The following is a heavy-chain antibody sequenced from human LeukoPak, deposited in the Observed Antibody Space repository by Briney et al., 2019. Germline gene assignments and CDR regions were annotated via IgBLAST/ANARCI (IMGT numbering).Heavy chain of an antibody. CDR2: IYSGGAT. V-gene: IGHV3-53*01. J-gene: IGHJ4*02. Sequence: QLGGSLILSCAASGFTVTNNYMGWVRQAPGKGLEWVSLIYSGGATDYAASVKGPFTISRDNSKNTLYLQMDSLRAEDTAVYYCARGMYYYDSGGYYFDYWGQGSQVTVSS. CDR3: ARGMYYYDSGGYYFDY. CDR1: GFTVTNNY. D-gene: IGHD3-22*01.